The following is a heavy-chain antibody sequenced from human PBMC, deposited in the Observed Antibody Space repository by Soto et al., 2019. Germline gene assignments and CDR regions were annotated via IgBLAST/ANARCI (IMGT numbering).Heavy chain of an antibody. V-gene: IGHV3-23*01. Sequence: EVQLLDSGGGLVQPGGSLRLSCAASGFTFINYAMSWVSQAPGQGLEWVSGVGGSGDSTYYADSVKGRFTSSRDNSKDTRSLQIISLRAEATAVNHCAKSPLGYCSGASCYTPHYFDYWGQGTLVTVSS. D-gene: IGHD2-15*01. CDR2: VGGSGDST. CDR1: GFTFINYA. J-gene: IGHJ4*02. CDR3: AKSPLGYCSGASCYTPHYFDY.